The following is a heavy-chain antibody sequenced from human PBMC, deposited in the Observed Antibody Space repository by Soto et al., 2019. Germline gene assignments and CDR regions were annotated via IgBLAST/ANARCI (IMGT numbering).Heavy chain of an antibody. V-gene: IGHV4-30-4*01. CDR3: ARRVLEGRTSVLTPFGFVI. D-gene: IGHD3-16*01. J-gene: IGHJ3*02. CDR1: GASINNGDHY. CDR2: LYYSGPA. Sequence: QVQLQESGPRLVKSSETLSLACTDSGASINNGDHYWRWIRQPPGRGLEFIGHLYYSGPAYYNPSFKSRVTISLDNSKNPFSLKMNNVTATDTALYYCARRVLEGRTSVLTPFGFVIWGHGTLVTVSS.